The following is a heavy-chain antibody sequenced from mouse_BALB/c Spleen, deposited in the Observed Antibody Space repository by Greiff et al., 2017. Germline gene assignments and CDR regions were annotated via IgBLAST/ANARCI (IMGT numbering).Heavy chain of an antibody. D-gene: IGHD1-1*01. CDR3: ARETTEDYYAMDY. CDR2: ISYSGST. CDR1: GYSITSDYA. Sequence: EVKLMESGPGLVKPSQSLSLTCTVTGYSITSDYAWNWIRQFPGNKLEWMGYISYSGSTSYNPSLKSRISITRDTSKNQFFLQLNSVTTEDTATYYCARETTEDYYAMDYWGQGTSVTVSS. J-gene: IGHJ4*01. V-gene: IGHV3-2*02.